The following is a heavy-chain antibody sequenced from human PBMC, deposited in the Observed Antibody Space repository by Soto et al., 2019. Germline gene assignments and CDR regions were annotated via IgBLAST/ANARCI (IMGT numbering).Heavy chain of an antibody. J-gene: IGHJ3*02. CDR1: GGTFSSYA. V-gene: IGHV1-69*12. CDR3: ARGSDDYYDSSGYWRAFDI. D-gene: IGHD3-22*01. CDR2: IIPIFGTA. Sequence: QVQLVQSGAEVKKPGSSVKVSCKASGGTFSSYAISWVRQAPGQGLEWMGGIIPIFGTANYAQKFQGRVTITADQSTSTAYMELSSLRSEDTAVYYCARGSDDYYDSSGYWRAFDIWGQGTMVTVSS.